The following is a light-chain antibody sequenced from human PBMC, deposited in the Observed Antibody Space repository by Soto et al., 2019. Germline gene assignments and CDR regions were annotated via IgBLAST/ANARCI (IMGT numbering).Light chain of an antibody. V-gene: IGKV1-39*01. CDR1: QSASGW. CDR2: AAS. J-gene: IGKJ1*01. CDR3: QQSYSTPQK. Sequence: DILMTHAPATLLASWADIGTVTFRASQSASGWLAWYQQKPGEAPKLLIFAASSLQSGVPSRFSGSRSGPDFTLTISRLQPEDFATYYCQQSYSTPQKLGQGTK.